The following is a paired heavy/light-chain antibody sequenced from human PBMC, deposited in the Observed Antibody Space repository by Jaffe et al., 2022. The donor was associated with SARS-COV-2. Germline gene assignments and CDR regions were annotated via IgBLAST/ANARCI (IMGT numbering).Light chain of an antibody. CDR2: DAS. Sequence: ESVLTQSPATLSLSPGERATLSCGASQTISNNYLAWYQHKPGLAPRLLIYDASSRPTGIPDRFSGSGSGTDFTLTISRLEPEDFAVYYCQQYGTSPTFGQGTRLEIK. J-gene: IGKJ5*01. CDR1: QTISNNY. V-gene: IGKV3D-20*01. CDR3: QQYGTSPT.
Heavy chain of an antibody. Sequence: EVLLVESGGGLVQPGGSLRLSCAASGFTLKTYSINWVRQAPGKGLEWLSYISSSSFTTYYADSVKGRFTISRDNVKDSVYLQMSSLRDEDTAVYYCARQLVVAAAMVNHYYGLDVWGQGTTVTVSS. D-gene: IGHD2-2*01. CDR1: GFTLKTYS. J-gene: IGHJ6*02. CDR2: ISSSSFTT. CDR3: ARQLVVAAAMVNHYYGLDV. V-gene: IGHV3-48*02.